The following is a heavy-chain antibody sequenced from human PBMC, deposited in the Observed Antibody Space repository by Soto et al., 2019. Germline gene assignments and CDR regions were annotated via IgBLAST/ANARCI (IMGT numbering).Heavy chain of an antibody. D-gene: IGHD3-9*01. CDR3: ARTPHYDILTGPTGAFDI. CDR2: IDWDDDK. Sequence: SGPTLVNPTQTLTLTCTFSGFSLSTSGMCVSWIRQPPGKALEWLALIDWDDDKYYSTSLKTRLTISKDTSKNQVVLTMTNMDPVDTATYYCARTPHYDILTGPTGAFDIWGQGTMVTVSS. CDR1: GFSLSTSGMC. J-gene: IGHJ3*02. V-gene: IGHV2-70*01.